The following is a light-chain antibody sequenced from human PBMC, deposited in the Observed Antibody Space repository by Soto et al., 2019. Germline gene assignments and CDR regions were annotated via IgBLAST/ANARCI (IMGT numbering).Light chain of an antibody. CDR1: QSLLHNNGNNF. V-gene: IGKV2-28*01. J-gene: IGKJ5*01. CDR2: LGS. Sequence: DIVMTQSPLSLPVTPGEPASISCRSSQSLLHNNGNNFLDWYLQKPGQSPQLLIYLGSYRASGVPDRFSGSGSGTDFTLKISRVEAEDVGVYYCMQAVQTPITFGQGTRLEIK. CDR3: MQAVQTPIT.